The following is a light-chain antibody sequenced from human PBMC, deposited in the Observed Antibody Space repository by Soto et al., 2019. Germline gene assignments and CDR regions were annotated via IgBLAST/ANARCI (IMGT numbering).Light chain of an antibody. V-gene: IGKV3D-15*01. CDR3: QQYNNWPAMYT. CDR1: QSVSSN. CDR2: GPS. Sequence: EIVMTQSPATLSVSPGERATLSCRASQSVSSNLAWHQQKPGQAPRLLVYGPSTRATGIPARFSGNGSGTEFTLTITGLQSEDFAVYYCQQYNNWPAMYTFGQGTKVDIK. J-gene: IGKJ2*01.